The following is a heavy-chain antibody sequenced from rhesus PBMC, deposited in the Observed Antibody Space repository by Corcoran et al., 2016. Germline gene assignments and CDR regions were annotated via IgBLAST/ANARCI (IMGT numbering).Heavy chain of an antibody. CDR1: GSPFTDYY. Sequence: QVQLVQSGAEVKKPGSSVKVSCKASGSPFTDYYMPWVRQAPGQGLEWMGEINPKTGGTNYAQKFQGRVTMTRDTSTSTAYMELSSLRSEDTAVYYCVATTVATFDYWGQGVLVTVSS. CDR3: VATTVATFDY. V-gene: IGHV1-138*01. D-gene: IGHD4-29*01. J-gene: IGHJ4*01. CDR2: INPKTGGT.